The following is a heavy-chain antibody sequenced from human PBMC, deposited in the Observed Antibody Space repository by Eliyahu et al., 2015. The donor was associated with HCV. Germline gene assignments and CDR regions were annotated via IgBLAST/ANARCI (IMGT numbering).Heavy chain of an antibody. CDR2: IYFYWDE. V-gene: IGHV2-5*01. J-gene: IGHJ3*02. Sequence: QITLKESGPTLVKPTQTLTLTCTFSGFSLSTSGVGVGWIRQPPGKALEWLALIYFYWDEGYSSSLKSRLTITKDTSKNQVVLTMTNMDPVDTATYYCAHRGLYDAFDIWGQGTMV. D-gene: IGHD3/OR15-3a*01. CDR3: AHRGLYDAFDI. CDR1: GFSLSTSGVG.